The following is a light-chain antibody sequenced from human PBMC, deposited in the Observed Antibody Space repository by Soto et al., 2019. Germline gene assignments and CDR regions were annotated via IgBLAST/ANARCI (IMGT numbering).Light chain of an antibody. CDR1: SNDIGTYNY. Sequence: QSVLTQPASVSGSPGQSITISCTGTSNDIGTYNYVSWYRRHPGEAPKLMIYDATSRPSGVSDRFSGSKSGNTAYLTISGLQAEDEADYFCCSYTCATTLVVFGRGTKLTVL. J-gene: IGLJ2*01. CDR3: CSYTCATTLVV. CDR2: DAT. V-gene: IGLV2-14*03.